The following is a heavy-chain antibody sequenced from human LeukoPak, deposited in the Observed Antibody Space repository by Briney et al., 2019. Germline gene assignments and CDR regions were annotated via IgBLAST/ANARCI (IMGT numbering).Heavy chain of an antibody. J-gene: IGHJ4*02. D-gene: IGHD3-16*01. CDR1: GFTFSSYS. CDR2: ISSSSSYI. Sequence: GGSLRLSCAASGFTFSSYSMNWVRQAPGKGLEGVSSISSSSSYISYADSVKGRFTISRDNAKNSLYLQMNGLRADDTAIYHCARNWGWQDYWGQGTLVTVSS. CDR3: ARNWGWQDY. V-gene: IGHV3-21*01.